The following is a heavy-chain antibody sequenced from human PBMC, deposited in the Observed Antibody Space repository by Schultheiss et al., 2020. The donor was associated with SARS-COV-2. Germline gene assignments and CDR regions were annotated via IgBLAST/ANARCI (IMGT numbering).Heavy chain of an antibody. J-gene: IGHJ6*02. V-gene: IGHV4-31*03. CDR1: GGSVSSGSYY. CDR3: ARGPRKAAAGTRLGLDYGMDV. CDR2: IYYSGST. D-gene: IGHD6-13*01. Sequence: SETLSLTCTVSGGSVSSGSYYWSWIRQHPGKGLEWIGYIYYSGSTYYNPSLKSRVTISVDTSKNQFSLKLSSVTAADTAVCYCARGPRKAAAGTRLGLDYGMDVWGQGTTVTVSS.